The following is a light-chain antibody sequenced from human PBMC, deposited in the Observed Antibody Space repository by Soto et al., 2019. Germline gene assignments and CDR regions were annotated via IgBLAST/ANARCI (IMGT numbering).Light chain of an antibody. J-gene: IGLJ2*01. CDR2: LNSDGSH. CDR3: QTWGSGIVV. CDR1: SGHSNYA. Sequence: QPVLTQSPCASASLGASVKLTCTLSSGHSNYAIAWHQQQSEKGPRYLMKLNSDGSHSKGDGIPDRFSGSSSGAERYLTISSLQSEDEADYYCQTWGSGIVVFGGGTQLTV. V-gene: IGLV4-69*01.